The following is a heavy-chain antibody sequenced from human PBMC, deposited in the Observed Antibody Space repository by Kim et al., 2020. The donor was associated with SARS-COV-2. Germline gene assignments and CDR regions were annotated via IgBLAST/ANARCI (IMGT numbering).Heavy chain of an antibody. CDR3: AREGSGSYNWLDP. Sequence: SQKFQGRVTITRDTSATTAYMELSSLTFKDTAVYYCAREGSGSYNWLDPWGQGTLVTVSS. J-gene: IGHJ5*02. D-gene: IGHD3-10*01. V-gene: IGHV1-3*01.